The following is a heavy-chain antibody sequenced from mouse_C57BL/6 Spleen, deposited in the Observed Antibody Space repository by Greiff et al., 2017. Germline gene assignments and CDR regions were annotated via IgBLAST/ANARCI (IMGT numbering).Heavy chain of an antibody. CDR3: ARRAQATWDYFDY. D-gene: IGHD3-2*02. CDR2: INPNNGGT. CDR1: GYTFTDYN. Sequence: VQLKESGPELVKPGASVKIPCKASGYTFTDYNMDWVKQSHGKSLEWIGDINPNNGGTIYNQKFKGKATLTVDKSSSTADMELRSLTSEDTAVYYCARRAQATWDYFDYWGQGTTLTVSS. J-gene: IGHJ2*01. V-gene: IGHV1-18*01.